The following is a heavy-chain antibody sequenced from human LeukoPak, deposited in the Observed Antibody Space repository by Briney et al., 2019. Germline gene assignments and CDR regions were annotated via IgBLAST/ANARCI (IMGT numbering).Heavy chain of an antibody. V-gene: IGHV4-31*03. CDR3: AREIAAAGTSPDAFDI. D-gene: IGHD6-13*01. Sequence: PSQTLSLTCIVSGGSISSGGYYWSWIRQHPGKGLEWIGYIYYSGSTYYNPSLKSRVTISVDTSKNQFSLKLSSVTAADTAVYYCAREIAAAGTSPDAFDIWGQGTMVTVSS. CDR2: IYYSGST. J-gene: IGHJ3*02. CDR1: GGSISSGGYY.